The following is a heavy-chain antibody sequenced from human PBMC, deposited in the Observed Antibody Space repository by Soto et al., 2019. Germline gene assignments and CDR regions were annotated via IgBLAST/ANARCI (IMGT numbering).Heavy chain of an antibody. CDR1: GFTCSSYR. V-gene: IGHV3-48*01. J-gene: IGHJ6*01. D-gene: IGHD5-18*01. CDR3: AREPYGYRYGYYCYGMDV. Sequence: GRSLRLSCAASGFTCSSYRMYWVRQGPGKRQDRVSYISSSSNTIYYADSVKGRFTISRDNAKNSLYLQMNSLRAEDTAVYYCAREPYGYRYGYYCYGMDVWGQGSTVTVSA. CDR2: ISSSSNTI.